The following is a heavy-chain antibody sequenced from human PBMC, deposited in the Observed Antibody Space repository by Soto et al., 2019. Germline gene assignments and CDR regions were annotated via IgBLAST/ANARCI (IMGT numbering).Heavy chain of an antibody. J-gene: IGHJ4*02. CDR3: VRSRYGGCFDF. Sequence: EVQLVESGGGLVQPGGSLRLSCAASGFTFRSYWMTWVRQAPGKGLEWVANIKQDGSDKYYVDSVKGRFTISRDYAKDSLHLQINSLRAEHTAVYYCVRSRYGGCFDFWGQGTLVTVSS. CDR2: IKQDGSDK. CDR1: GFTFRSYW. V-gene: IGHV3-7*04. D-gene: IGHD4-17*01.